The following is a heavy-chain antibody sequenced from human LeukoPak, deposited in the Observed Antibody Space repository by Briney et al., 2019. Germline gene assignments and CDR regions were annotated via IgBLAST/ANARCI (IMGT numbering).Heavy chain of an antibody. V-gene: IGHV4-59*01. CDR3: ARDLGYSYGYVY. CDR1: GGSISSYY. D-gene: IGHD5-18*01. Sequence: SATLSPTCTVSGGSISSYYWSWIRQPPGKGLEWPGYIYYSGSTNYNPSLKSRVTISVDTSKNQFSLKLSSVTAADTAVYYCARDLGYSYGYVYWGQGTLVTVSS. CDR2: IYYSGST. J-gene: IGHJ4*02.